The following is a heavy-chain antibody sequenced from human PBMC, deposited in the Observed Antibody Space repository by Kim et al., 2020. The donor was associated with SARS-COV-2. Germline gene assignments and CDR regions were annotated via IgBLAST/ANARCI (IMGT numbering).Heavy chain of an antibody. V-gene: IGHV3-11*06. D-gene: IGHD3-22*01. J-gene: IGHJ4*02. CDR3: AREKVTYYYDSSGYPVDY. Sequence: KGRLTISRDNAKNSLYLQMNSLRAEDTAVYDCAREKVTYYYDSSGYPVDYWGQGTLVTVSS.